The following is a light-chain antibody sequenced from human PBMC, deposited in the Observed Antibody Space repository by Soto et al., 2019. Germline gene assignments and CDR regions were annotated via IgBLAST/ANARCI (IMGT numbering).Light chain of an antibody. CDR3: QQANSFPLT. CDR2: AAS. Sequence: DIQMTQSPSSVSASVGDRVTITCRASQDISSLLAWYQQIPGKAPSLLIHAASILQKGVPSRFSGSGSGTDFTLIISTLQPEDFATYDCQQANSFPLTFGGGTRVEIK. V-gene: IGKV1-12*01. J-gene: IGKJ4*01. CDR1: QDISSL.